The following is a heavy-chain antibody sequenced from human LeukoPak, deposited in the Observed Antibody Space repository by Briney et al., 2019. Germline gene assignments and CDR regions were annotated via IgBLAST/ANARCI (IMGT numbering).Heavy chain of an antibody. V-gene: IGHV3-30*18. J-gene: IGHJ4*02. D-gene: IGHD6-19*01. CDR3: AKEDRRGSGWYIILDY. Sequence: GGSLRLSCAASGFTFSSYGMHWVRQAPGKGLEWVAVISYDGSNKYYADSVKGRFTISRDNSKNTLYLQMNSLRAEDTAVHYCAKEDRRGSGWYIILDYWGQGTLVTVSS. CDR2: ISYDGSNK. CDR1: GFTFSSYG.